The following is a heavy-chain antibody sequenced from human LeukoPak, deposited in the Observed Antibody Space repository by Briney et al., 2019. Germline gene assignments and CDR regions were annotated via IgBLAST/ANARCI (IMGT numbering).Heavy chain of an antibody. CDR3: ARGSNYYDSGKGWFDP. D-gene: IGHD3-10*01. CDR1: GGSISSSSYY. Sequence: SETLSLTCTVSGGSISSSSYYWGWIRQPPGKGLEWIGSIYYSGSTYYNASLKSRVTISVDTSKNQFSLKLSSVTAADTAVYYCARGSNYYDSGKGWFDPWGQGTLVTVSS. V-gene: IGHV4-39*01. J-gene: IGHJ5*02. CDR2: IYYSGST.